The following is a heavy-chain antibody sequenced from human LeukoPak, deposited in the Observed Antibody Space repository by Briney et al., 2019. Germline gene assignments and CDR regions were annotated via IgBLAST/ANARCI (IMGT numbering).Heavy chain of an antibody. D-gene: IGHD4-23*01. V-gene: IGHV3-48*03. J-gene: IGHJ4*02. CDR1: GFTFSSYE. CDR2: ISSSGSTI. Sequence: GGSLRLSCAASGFTFSSYEMNWVRQAPGKGLEWVSYISSSGSTIYYADSVKGRFTISTDNAKNSLYLQMNSLRAEDTAVYYCARFGKEYGGNPSPFDYWGQGTLVTVSS. CDR3: ARFGKEYGGNPSPFDY.